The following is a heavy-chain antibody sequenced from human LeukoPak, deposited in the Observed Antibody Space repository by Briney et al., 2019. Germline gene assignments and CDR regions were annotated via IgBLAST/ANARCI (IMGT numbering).Heavy chain of an antibody. V-gene: IGHV3-21*01. CDR2: ISRSGSYI. D-gene: IGHD3-3*01. CDR1: GFPFSDYS. CDR3: ARDREFGVGNWFDP. Sequence: PGGSLRLSCAASGFPFSDYSLNWVRQAPGKGLEWVTSISRSGSYIYYADSVKGRFTISRDDAKKSLYLQMNGLRAEDTAVYYCARDREFGVGNWFDPWGQGTLVTVSS. J-gene: IGHJ5*02.